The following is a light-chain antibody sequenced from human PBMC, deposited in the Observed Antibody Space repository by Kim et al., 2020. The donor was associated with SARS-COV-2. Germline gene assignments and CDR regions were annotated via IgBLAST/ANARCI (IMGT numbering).Light chain of an antibody. CDR2: DAS. CDR1: QSVSSY. CDR3: QRRSNWPQCT. Sequence: EIVLTQSPATLSLSPGERATLSCRASQSVSSYLAWYQQKPGQAPRLLIYDASNRGTGIPARFSGSGSGTDFTLTISSLEPEDFTVYYCQRRSNWPQCTFGQGTKLEI. V-gene: IGKV3-11*01. J-gene: IGKJ2*02.